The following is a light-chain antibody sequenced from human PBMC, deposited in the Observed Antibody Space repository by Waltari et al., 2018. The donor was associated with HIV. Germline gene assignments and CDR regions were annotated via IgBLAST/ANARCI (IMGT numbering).Light chain of an antibody. J-gene: IGLJ2*01. CDR3: CSYAGSYTS. CDR2: DVS. Sequence: QSALTQPRSVSGSPGQSVTTSCTATRRNVVGYTYVSWYQQHPGKAHKLMIYDVSKRPSGVPDRFSGSKSGNTASLTISGLQAEDEADYYCCSYAGSYTSFGGGTKLTVL. V-gene: IGLV2-11*01. CDR1: RRNVVGYTY.